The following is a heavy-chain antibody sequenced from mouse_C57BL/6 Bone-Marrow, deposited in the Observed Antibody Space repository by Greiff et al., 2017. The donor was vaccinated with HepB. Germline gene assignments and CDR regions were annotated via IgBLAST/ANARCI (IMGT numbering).Heavy chain of an antibody. J-gene: IGHJ1*03. CDR3: ARRDPSLYYGSSTGYFDV. CDR2: IHPNSGST. CDR1: GYTFTSYW. D-gene: IGHD1-1*01. Sequence: QVQLQQPGAELVKPGASVKLSCKASGYTFTSYWMHWVKQRPGQGLEWIGMIHPNSGSTNYNEKFKSKATLTVDKSSSTAYMQLSSLTSEDSAVYYCARRDPSLYYGSSTGYFDVWGTGTTVTVSS. V-gene: IGHV1-64*01.